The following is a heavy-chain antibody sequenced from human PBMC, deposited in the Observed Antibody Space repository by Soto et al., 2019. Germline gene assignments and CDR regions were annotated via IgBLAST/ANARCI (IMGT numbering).Heavy chain of an antibody. CDR1: GFTLSSYS. Sequence: GGSVRLSCAASGFTLSSYSMNWVRQARGKGLEWVSYISSSSSTIYYADSVKDRFTISRDNAKNSLYLQMNSLRAEDTAVYYCARDSGYSYGPFDYWGQGTLVTVSS. CDR2: ISSSSSTI. D-gene: IGHD5-18*01. CDR3: ARDSGYSYGPFDY. V-gene: IGHV3-48*01. J-gene: IGHJ4*02.